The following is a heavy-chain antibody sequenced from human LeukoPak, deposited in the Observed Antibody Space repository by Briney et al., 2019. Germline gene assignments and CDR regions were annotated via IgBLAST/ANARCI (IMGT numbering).Heavy chain of an antibody. CDR2: IYYSGST. V-gene: IGHV4-59*08. Sequence: SETLSHTCTVSGGSISSYYWSWIRQPPGKGLEWIGYIYYSGSTNYNPSLKSRVTISVDTSKNQFSLKLSSVTAADTAVYYCARRGAYYGNFDYWGQGTLVTVSS. CDR1: GGSISSYY. CDR3: ARRGAYYGNFDY. D-gene: IGHD1-26*01. J-gene: IGHJ4*02.